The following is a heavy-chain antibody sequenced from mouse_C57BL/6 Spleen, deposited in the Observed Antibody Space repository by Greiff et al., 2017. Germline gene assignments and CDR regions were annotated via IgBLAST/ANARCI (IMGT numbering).Heavy chain of an antibody. V-gene: IGHV1-7*01. Sequence: QVQLQQPGAELAKPGASVKLSCKASGYTFTSYWMHWVKQRPGQGLEWIGYIHPRRGYTKYNQKFKDKATLTADKSSSTAYMQLSSLSYEDSAVYYCATYSNYRGFAYWGQGTLVTVSA. J-gene: IGHJ3*01. CDR3: ATYSNYRGFAY. D-gene: IGHD2-5*01. CDR1: GYTFTSYW. CDR2: IHPRRGYT.